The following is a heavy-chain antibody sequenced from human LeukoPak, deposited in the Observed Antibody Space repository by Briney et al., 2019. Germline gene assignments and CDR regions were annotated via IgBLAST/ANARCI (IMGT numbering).Heavy chain of an antibody. V-gene: IGHV3-30*02. CDR1: GFTFDDYG. CDR2: IRFDGSNK. J-gene: IGHJ3*02. D-gene: IGHD1-26*01. Sequence: GGSLRLSCAASGFTFDDYGMHWVRQAPGKGLEWVAFIRFDGSNKYYADSVKGRFTISRDNSKNTLYLQMKSLRAEDTAVYYCAKSLGDQDAFDIWGQGTMVTVSS. CDR3: AKSLGDQDAFDI.